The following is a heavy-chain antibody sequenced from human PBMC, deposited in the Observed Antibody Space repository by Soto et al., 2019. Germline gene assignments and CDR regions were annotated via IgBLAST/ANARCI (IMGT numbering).Heavy chain of an antibody. CDR3: ARDGGDSSAWYYYFDP. J-gene: IGHJ4*02. D-gene: IGHD6-19*01. CDR1: GYTFSNYG. V-gene: IGHV1-18*01. Sequence: ASVKVSCKASGYTFSNYGITWVRQAPGQGLEWMGWISAYNGHTNYAQKLQGRVTMTTDTSTSTAYMELRSLSSDDTALYYCARDGGDSSAWYYYFDPWGQGTLVTVSS. CDR2: ISAYNGHT.